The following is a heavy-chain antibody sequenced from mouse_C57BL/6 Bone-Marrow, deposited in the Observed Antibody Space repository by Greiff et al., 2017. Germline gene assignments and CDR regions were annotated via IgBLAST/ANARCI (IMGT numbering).Heavy chain of an antibody. Sequence: LVESGGGLVQPGGSLSLSCAASGFTFTDYYMSWVRQPPGKALEWLGFVRNKANGYTTEYSASVKGRFTISRDNSQSILYLQMNALRAEDSATYYCARGPIYGGVAYWGQGTLVTVSA. J-gene: IGHJ3*01. CDR1: GFTFTDYY. CDR2: VRNKANGYTT. CDR3: ARGPIYGGVAY. V-gene: IGHV7-3*01. D-gene: IGHD1-1*02.